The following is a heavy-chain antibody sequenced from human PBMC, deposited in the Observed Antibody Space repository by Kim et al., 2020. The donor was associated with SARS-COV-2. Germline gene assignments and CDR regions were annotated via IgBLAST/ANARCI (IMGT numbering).Heavy chain of an antibody. CDR2: KK. CDR3: ARDFTADYFDY. V-gene: IGHV3-33*01. Sequence: KKKYADSLNGRFIVTGDNSKNTLYLQMNSLKAEDTAVYYCARDFTADYFDYWGQGTLVTVSS. J-gene: IGHJ4*02. D-gene: IGHD2-21*02.